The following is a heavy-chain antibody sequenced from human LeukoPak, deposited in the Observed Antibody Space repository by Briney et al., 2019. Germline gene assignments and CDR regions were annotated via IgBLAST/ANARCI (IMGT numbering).Heavy chain of an antibody. J-gene: IGHJ4*02. CDR2: ISWNSGSI. Sequence: PGGSLRLSCAASGFTFDDYAMHWVRQAPGKGLEWVSGISWNSGSIGYADSVKGRFTISRDNAKNSLYLQMNSLRAEDTALYYCAKCRGPSSGYQPFDYWGQGTLVTVSS. D-gene: IGHD3-22*01. CDR3: AKCRGPSSGYQPFDY. CDR1: GFTFDDYA. V-gene: IGHV3-9*01.